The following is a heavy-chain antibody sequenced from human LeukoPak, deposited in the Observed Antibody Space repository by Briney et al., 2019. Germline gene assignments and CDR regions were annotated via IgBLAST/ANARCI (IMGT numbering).Heavy chain of an antibody. J-gene: IGHJ5*02. Sequence: GGSLRLSCAASGFTFSSYAMSWVRQAPGKGLEWVSAISGSGGSTYYADSVKGRFTTSRDNSKNTLYLQMNSLRAEDTAVYYCARDLRSSWYDPGDWFDPWGQGTLVTVSS. D-gene: IGHD6-13*01. V-gene: IGHV3-23*01. CDR1: GFTFSSYA. CDR3: ARDLRSSWYDPGDWFDP. CDR2: ISGSGGST.